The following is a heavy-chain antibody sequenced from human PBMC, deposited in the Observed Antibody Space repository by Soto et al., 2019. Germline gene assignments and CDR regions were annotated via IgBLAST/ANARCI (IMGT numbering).Heavy chain of an antibody. D-gene: IGHD6-13*01. J-gene: IGHJ4*02. CDR3: ARHNALAAAGPNFDY. Sequence: PSETLSLTCTVSGGSISSSSYYWGWIRQPPGKGLEWIGSIYYSGSTYYNPSLKSRVTISVDTSKNQFSLKLSSVTAADTALYYFARHNALAAAGPNFDYWGQGTLVTVSS. V-gene: IGHV4-39*01. CDR2: IYYSGST. CDR1: GGSISSSSYY.